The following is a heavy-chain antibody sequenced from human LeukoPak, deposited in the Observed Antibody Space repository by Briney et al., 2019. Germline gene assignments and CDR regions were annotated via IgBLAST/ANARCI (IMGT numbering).Heavy chain of an antibody. V-gene: IGHV4-59*08. Sequence: SETLSLTCTVSGGSISSYYWSWIRQPPGKGLEWIGYIYYSGSTNYSPSLKSRVTISVDTSKNQFSLKLNSVTAADTAVYYCARQGGSSSAYYWFDPWGQGTLVTVSS. CDR1: GGSISSYY. D-gene: IGHD3-22*01. CDR3: ARQGGSSSAYYWFDP. J-gene: IGHJ5*02. CDR2: IYYSGST.